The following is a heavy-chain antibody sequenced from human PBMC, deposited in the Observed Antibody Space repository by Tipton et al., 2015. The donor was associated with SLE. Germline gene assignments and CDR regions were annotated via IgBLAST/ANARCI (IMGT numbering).Heavy chain of an antibody. CDR2: ITADGDVT. D-gene: IGHD6-13*01. V-gene: IGHV3-43*02. Sequence: SLRLSCAASEFTFDNFAIHWVRQPPGKGLEWVSLITADGDVTYYADSVKGRFTISRDNSKNSLYLQLNSLRTEDTAFYYCAKGMGSRSWTFDYWGQGTLITVSS. J-gene: IGHJ4*03. CDR1: EFTFDNFA. CDR3: AKGMGSRSWTFDY.